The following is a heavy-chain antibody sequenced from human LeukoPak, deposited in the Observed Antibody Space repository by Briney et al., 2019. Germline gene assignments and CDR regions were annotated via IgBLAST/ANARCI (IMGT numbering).Heavy chain of an antibody. CDR2: ISSSSSYI. D-gene: IGHD5/OR15-5a*01. Sequence: SGGSLRLSCAASGFTFSSYSRNLVRPAPGKGLEWVSSISSSSSYIYYADSVKGRFTISRDNAKNSLYLQMNSLRAEDTAVYYCTRDPGSKPVSLDYWGQGTLVTVSS. CDR3: TRDPGSKPVSLDY. CDR1: GFTFSSYS. V-gene: IGHV3-21*01. J-gene: IGHJ4*02.